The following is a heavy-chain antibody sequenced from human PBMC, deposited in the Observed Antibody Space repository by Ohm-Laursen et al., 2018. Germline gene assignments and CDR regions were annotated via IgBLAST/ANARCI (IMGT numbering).Heavy chain of an antibody. CDR1: GFTFNTYA. CDR3: AKGMLRGAPYYFDY. CDR2: VSGSGGST. Sequence: GSLRLSCTASGFTFNTYAMTWVRQAPGKGLEWVSAVSGSGGSTYHVDSVKGRFTISRDNSKNTLYLQMNSLRVEDTAVYYCAKGMLRGAPYYFDYWGQGTLVTVSS. V-gene: IGHV3-23*01. J-gene: IGHJ4*02. D-gene: IGHD3-10*01.